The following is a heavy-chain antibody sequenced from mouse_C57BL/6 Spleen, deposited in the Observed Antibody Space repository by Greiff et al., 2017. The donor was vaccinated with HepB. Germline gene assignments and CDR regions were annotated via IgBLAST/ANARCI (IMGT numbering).Heavy chain of an antibody. J-gene: IGHJ3*01. V-gene: IGHV1-81*01. Sequence: QVQLKESGAELARPGASVKLSCKASGYTFTSYGISWVKQRTGQGLEWIGEIYPRSGNTYYNEKFKGKATLTADKSSSTAYMELRSLTSEDSAVYFCARSGSNYVWFAYWGQGTLVTVSA. D-gene: IGHD2-5*01. CDR3: ARSGSNYVWFAY. CDR1: GYTFTSYG. CDR2: IYPRSGNT.